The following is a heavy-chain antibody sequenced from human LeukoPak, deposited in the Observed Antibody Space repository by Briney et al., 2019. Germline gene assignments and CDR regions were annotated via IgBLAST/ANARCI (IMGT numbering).Heavy chain of an antibody. V-gene: IGHV4-34*01. D-gene: IGHD3-3*01. CDR2: INHSGST. Sequence: SETLSLTCAVYGGSFSGYYWSWICQPPGKGLEWIGEINHSGSTNYNPSLKSRVTISVDTSKNQFSLKLSSVTAADTAVYYCARALSFWSGYCFDYWGQGTLVTVSS. CDR3: ARALSFWSGYCFDY. CDR1: GGSFSGYY. J-gene: IGHJ4*02.